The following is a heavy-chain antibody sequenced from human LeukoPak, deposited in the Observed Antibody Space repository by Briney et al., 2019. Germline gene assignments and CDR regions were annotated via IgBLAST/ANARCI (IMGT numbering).Heavy chain of an antibody. J-gene: IGHJ3*02. CDR1: GFTFSSYA. CDR2: ISYDGSNK. D-gene: IGHD4-23*01. V-gene: IGHV3-30-3*01. Sequence: PGGSLRLSCAASGFTFSSYAMHWVRQAPGKGLEWVAVISYDGSNKYYADSVKGRFTISRDNSKNTLYLQMNSLRAEDTAVYYCARLLDYGGTRAAFDIWGQGTMVTVSS. CDR3: ARLLDYGGTRAAFDI.